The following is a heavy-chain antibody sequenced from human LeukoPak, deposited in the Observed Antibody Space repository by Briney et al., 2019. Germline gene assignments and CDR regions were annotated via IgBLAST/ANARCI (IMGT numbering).Heavy chain of an antibody. CDR3: ARAYGYCSSTSCLYYYYGMDV. J-gene: IGHJ6*02. CDR1: GGSISSYY. CDR2: IYYSGST. V-gene: IGHV4-59*01. D-gene: IGHD2-2*03. Sequence: SSETLSLTCTVSGGSISSYYWSWIRQLPGKGLEWIGYIYYSGSTNYNPSLKSRVTISVDTSKNQFSLKLSSVTAADTAVYYCARAYGYCSSTSCLYYYYGMDVWGQGTTVTVSS.